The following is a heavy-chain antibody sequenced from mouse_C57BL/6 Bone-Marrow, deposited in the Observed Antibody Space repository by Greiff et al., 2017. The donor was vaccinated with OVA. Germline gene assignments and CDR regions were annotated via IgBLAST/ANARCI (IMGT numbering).Heavy chain of an antibody. CDR2: INYAGSST. CDR1: GFTFSDYY. CDR3: ARDALTVDWYFDV. D-gene: IGHD1-1*01. Sequence: EVQLQESEGGLVQPGSSMKLSCTASGFTFSDYYMAWVRQVPEKGLEWVANINYAGSSTYYLDSLKSRFIISRDNAKNILYLQMSSLKYEDTATYYGARDALTVDWYFDVWGTGTTVTVSS. V-gene: IGHV5-16*01. J-gene: IGHJ1*03.